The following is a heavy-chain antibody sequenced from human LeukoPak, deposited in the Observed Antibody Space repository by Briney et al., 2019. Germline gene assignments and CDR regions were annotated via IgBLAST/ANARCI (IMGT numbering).Heavy chain of an antibody. J-gene: IGHJ5*02. CDR1: GFTFSSYA. Sequence: GGSLRLSCAASGFTFSSYAMSWVRQAPGKGLEWVSAISGSGGSTYYADSVKGRFTISRDNSKNTLYLQMNSLRAEDTAVYYCAKAQRQILLLSWFDPWGQGTLVTVSS. V-gene: IGHV3-23*01. D-gene: IGHD2-15*01. CDR3: AKAQRQILLLSWFDP. CDR2: ISGSGGST.